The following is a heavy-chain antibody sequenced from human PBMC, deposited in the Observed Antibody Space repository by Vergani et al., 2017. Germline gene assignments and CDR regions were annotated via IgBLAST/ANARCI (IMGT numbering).Heavy chain of an antibody. CDR3: AKDLDWGSVDYFDY. Sequence: EVQLVESGGGLVKPGGSLRLSCAASGFTFSSYSMNWVRQAPGKGLEWVSSISSSSSYIYYADSVKGRFTISRDNAKNSLYLQMNSLRAEDTAVYYCAKDLDWGSVDYFDYWGQGTLVTVSS. D-gene: IGHD3-9*01. CDR1: GFTFSSYS. V-gene: IGHV3-21*06. CDR2: ISSSSSYI. J-gene: IGHJ4*02.